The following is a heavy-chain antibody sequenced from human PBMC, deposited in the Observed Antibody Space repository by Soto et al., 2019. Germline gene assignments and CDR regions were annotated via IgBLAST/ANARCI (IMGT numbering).Heavy chain of an antibody. CDR2: IRSKAYGGTT. Sequence: EVQLVESGGGLVQPGRSLRLSCTASGFTFGDYAMSWFRQAPGKGLEWVGFIRSKAYGGTTEYAASVKGRFTISRDDSKSIAYLQMNSLKTEDTAVYYCTTPTIFGVVITNFDYWGQGTLVTVSS. CDR3: TTPTIFGVVITNFDY. CDR1: GFTFGDYA. V-gene: IGHV3-49*03. D-gene: IGHD3-3*01. J-gene: IGHJ4*02.